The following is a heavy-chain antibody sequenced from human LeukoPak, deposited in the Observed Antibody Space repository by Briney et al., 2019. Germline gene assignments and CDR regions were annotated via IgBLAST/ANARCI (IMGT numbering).Heavy chain of an antibody. CDR3: ARYGSVKQYYYYYYMDV. CDR2: IKQDGSEK. CDR1: GFTFSSYW. V-gene: IGHV3-7*03. D-gene: IGHD3-10*01. Sequence: GSLRLSCAASGFTFSSYWMSWVRQAPGKGLEWVANIKQDGSEKYYVDSVKGRFTISRDNAKNSLYLQMNSLRAEDTALYYCARYGSVKQYYYYYYMDVWGKGTTVTVSS. J-gene: IGHJ6*03.